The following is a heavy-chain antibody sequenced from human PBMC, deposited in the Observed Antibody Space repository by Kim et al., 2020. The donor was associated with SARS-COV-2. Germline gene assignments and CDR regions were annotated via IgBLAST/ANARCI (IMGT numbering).Heavy chain of an antibody. D-gene: IGHD4-17*01. CDR1: GGSISSSSYY. Sequence: SETLSLTCTVSGGSISSSSYYWGWIRQPPGKGLEWIGSIYYSGSTYYNPSLKSRVTISVDTSKNQFSLKLSSVTAADTAVYYCAREEFVTTYYYYYGMDVWGQGTTVTVSS. CDR2: IYYSGST. CDR3: AREEFVTTYYYYYGMDV. J-gene: IGHJ6*02. V-gene: IGHV4-39*02.